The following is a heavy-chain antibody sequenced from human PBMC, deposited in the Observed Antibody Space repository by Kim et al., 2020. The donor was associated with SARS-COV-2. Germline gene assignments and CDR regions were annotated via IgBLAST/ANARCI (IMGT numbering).Heavy chain of an antibody. Sequence: GGSLRLSCAASGFTFSRNNINWVRQAPGKGLEWVSSISSTSDYIYYADSVKGRFTISRDNANNSLYLQMNSLRAEDTAVYYCARARWIPNYYFDYWGHGTLVTVSS. CDR2: ISSTSDYI. D-gene: IGHD5-18*01. J-gene: IGHJ4*01. CDR3: ARARWIPNYYFDY. V-gene: IGHV3-21*01. CDR1: GFTFSRNN.